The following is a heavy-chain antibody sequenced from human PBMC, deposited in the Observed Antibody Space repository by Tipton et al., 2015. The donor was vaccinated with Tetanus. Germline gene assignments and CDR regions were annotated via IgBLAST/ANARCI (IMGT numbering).Heavy chain of an antibody. CDR3: ARRGQGSYLHDAFDI. D-gene: IGHD1-26*01. CDR2: IYPGDSDT. V-gene: IGHV5-51*01. Sequence: QLVQSGAEVKKPGESLKISCKGSGYSFTSYWIGWVRQMPGKGLEWMGIIYPGDSDTRYGPSFQGQVTISADKSISTAYLQWSSLKASDTAMYYWARRGQGSYLHDAFDIWGQGTMVTVSS. J-gene: IGHJ3*02. CDR1: GYSFTSYW.